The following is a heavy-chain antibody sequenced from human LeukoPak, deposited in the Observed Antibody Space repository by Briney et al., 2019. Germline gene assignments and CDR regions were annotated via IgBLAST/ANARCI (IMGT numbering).Heavy chain of an antibody. V-gene: IGHV3-48*04. CDR1: GFTFSSYA. Sequence: GGSLRLSCAASGFTFSSYAMSWVRQAPGKGLEWVSYISSSGSTIYYADSVKGRFTISRDNAKNSLYLQMNSLRAEDTAVYYCGYQKNRYYYDSSGSHFDYWGQGTLVTVSS. D-gene: IGHD3-22*01. J-gene: IGHJ4*02. CDR3: GYQKNRYYYDSSGSHFDY. CDR2: ISSSGSTI.